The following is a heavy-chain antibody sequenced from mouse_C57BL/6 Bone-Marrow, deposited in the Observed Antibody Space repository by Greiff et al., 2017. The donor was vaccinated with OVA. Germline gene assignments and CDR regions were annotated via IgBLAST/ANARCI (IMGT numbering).Heavy chain of an antibody. Sequence: DVKLVESGAELVRPGASVKLSCTASGFNIKDDYMHWVKQRPEQGLEWIGWIDPENGDTEYASKFQGKATITADTSSNTAYLQLSSLTSEDTAVYYCTTSSYLFAYWGQGTLVTVSA. D-gene: IGHD5-1*01. CDR1: GFNIKDDY. V-gene: IGHV14-4*01. CDR2: IDPENGDT. J-gene: IGHJ3*01. CDR3: TTSSYLFAY.